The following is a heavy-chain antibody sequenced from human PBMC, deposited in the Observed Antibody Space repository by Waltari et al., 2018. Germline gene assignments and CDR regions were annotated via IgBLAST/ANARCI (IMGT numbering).Heavy chain of an antibody. CDR1: GGSISSGGYY. CDR3: ARARIFGVVTHFDY. D-gene: IGHD3-3*02. CDR2: IYYSGST. Sequence: QVQLQESGPGLVKPSQTLSLTCTVSGGSISSGGYYWSWSRQHPGKGLDWIGYIYYSGSTYYNPSLKNRVTISVDTSKNQFSLKLSSVTAADTAVYYCARARIFGVVTHFDYWGQGTLVTVSS. J-gene: IGHJ4*02. V-gene: IGHV4-31*03.